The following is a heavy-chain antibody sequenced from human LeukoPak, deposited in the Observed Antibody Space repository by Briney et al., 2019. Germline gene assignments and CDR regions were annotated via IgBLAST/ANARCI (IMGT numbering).Heavy chain of an antibody. CDR1: GYTFIGQY. V-gene: IGHV1-2*02. Sequence: GASVKVSCKASGYTFIGQYLYWARQTPGQGLEWMGWINPKTGDTDSAQNFQGRVTMTRDTSVNTVYMELSRLTSDDTAVYYCARGYYGMDHWGQGTTVTVSS. J-gene: IGHJ6*02. CDR2: INPKTGDT. CDR3: ARGYYGMDH.